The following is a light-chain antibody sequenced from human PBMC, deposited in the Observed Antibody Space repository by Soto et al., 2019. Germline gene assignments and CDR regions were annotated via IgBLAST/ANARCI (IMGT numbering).Light chain of an antibody. Sequence: EIVLTQSPGTLSLSPGERATLSCRASQSVSSSYLAWYQQKPGQAPRLLIYGTSSRATGIPDRFSGSGSGTDFTLTISRLEPEDFAVYYCQQYSRSPLLTFGRGTRLEIK. V-gene: IGKV3-20*01. CDR3: QQYSRSPLLT. CDR2: GTS. CDR1: QSVSSSY. J-gene: IGKJ5*01.